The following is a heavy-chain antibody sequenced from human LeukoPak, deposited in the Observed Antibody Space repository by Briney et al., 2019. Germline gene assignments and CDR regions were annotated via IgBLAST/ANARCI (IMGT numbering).Heavy chain of an antibody. D-gene: IGHD3-16*01. Sequence: PSETLSLTCTVSGGSISSSSYYWGWIRQPPGKGLEWIGSIYYSGSTYYNPSLKSRVTISVDTSKNQFSLKLSSVTAADTAVYYCAREAWGSPRRGYYMDVWGKGTTVTISS. J-gene: IGHJ6*03. CDR1: GGSISSSSYY. CDR3: AREAWGSPRRGYYMDV. V-gene: IGHV4-39*07. CDR2: IYYSGST.